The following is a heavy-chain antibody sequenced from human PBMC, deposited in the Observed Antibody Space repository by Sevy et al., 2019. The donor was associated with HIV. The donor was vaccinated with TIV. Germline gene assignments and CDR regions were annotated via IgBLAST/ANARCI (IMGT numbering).Heavy chain of an antibody. CDR2: FSFGCGKI. J-gene: IGHJ4*02. CDR1: GFTFSNYA. Sequence: GESLKISCAASGFTFSNYAMSWVRQAPGKGLEWVSTFSFGCGKINYADSVKGRFTISRDNSKNTLYLQMNSLRAEDTALYYCAREGCSKPHDYWGQGTLVTVS. CDR3: AREGCSKPHDY. D-gene: IGHD2-2*01. V-gene: IGHV3-23*01.